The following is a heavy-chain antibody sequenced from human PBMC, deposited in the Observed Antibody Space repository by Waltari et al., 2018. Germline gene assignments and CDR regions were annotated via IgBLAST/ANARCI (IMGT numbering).Heavy chain of an antibody. CDR3: TRDLYGSGGDWFDP. Sequence: EVRLAESGGGLVKPGGSLRLSCTSSGFAFRGYDLNWVRQAPGTGLEWVSSIGGTHSNIFYADSVKGRFTVSRDNAKNSLYFQMDNLRAEDSGLYYCTRDLYGSGGDWFDPWGQGTLVTVSS. D-gene: IGHD3-10*01. J-gene: IGHJ5*02. CDR2: IGGTHSNI. V-gene: IGHV3-21*01. CDR1: GFAFRGYD.